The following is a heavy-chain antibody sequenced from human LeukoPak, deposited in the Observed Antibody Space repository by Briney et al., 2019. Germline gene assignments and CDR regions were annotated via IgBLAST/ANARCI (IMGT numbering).Heavy chain of an antibody. CDR1: GITFRNYW. J-gene: IGHJ4*02. CDR2: IIQDGTGT. Sequence: GGSLRLSCAASGITFRNYWMHWVRQTPGKGLVWVSHIIQDGTGTFYADSVKGRFTISGDNAKNTLYLQMNNLRAEDTAVYYCATDDYRGLGYWGQGTLVTVSS. CDR3: ATDDYRGLGY. D-gene: IGHD3-16*01. V-gene: IGHV3-74*01.